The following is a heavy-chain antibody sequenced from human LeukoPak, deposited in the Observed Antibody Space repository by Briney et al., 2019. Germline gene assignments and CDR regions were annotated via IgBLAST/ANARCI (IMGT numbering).Heavy chain of an antibody. Sequence: SETLSLTCTASGGSISSSYWSWIRQPAGKGLEWIGRIYTSGSTNYNPSLKSRVTMSVDTSKNQFSLKLSSVTAADTAVYYCARGGFWRGYQEIYFDYWGQGTLVTVSS. V-gene: IGHV4-4*07. CDR1: GGSISSSY. J-gene: IGHJ4*02. D-gene: IGHD3-3*01. CDR3: ARGGFWRGYQEIYFDY. CDR2: IYTSGST.